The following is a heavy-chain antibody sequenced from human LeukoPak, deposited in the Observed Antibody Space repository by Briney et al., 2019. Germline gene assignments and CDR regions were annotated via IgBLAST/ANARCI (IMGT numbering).Heavy chain of an antibody. D-gene: IGHD3-16*02. CDR2: INHSGST. J-gene: IGHJ4*02. CDR1: GDSFSRYY. V-gene: IGHV4-34*01. CDR3: ARGRRITFGGVIVDY. Sequence: SETLSLTCTVSGDSFSRYYWSWIRQPPGKGLECIGEINHSGSTNYNPSLKSRVTISVDTSKNQFSLKLSSVTAADTAVYYCARGRRITFGGVIVDYWGQGTLVTVSS.